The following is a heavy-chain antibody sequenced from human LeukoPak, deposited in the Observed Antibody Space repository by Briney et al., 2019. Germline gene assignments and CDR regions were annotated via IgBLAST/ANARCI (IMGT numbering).Heavy chain of an antibody. D-gene: IGHD3-10*01. CDR3: ARTPNRGGFDY. V-gene: IGHV4-34*01. CDR1: GGSFSGYH. CDR2: INHSGST. Sequence: PSETLSLTCAVYGGSFSGYHWSWIRQPPGKGLEWIGEINHSGSTNYNPSLKSRVTISVDTSKNQFSLKVSSVTAADTAVYYCARTPNRGGFDYWGQGTLVTVSS. J-gene: IGHJ4*02.